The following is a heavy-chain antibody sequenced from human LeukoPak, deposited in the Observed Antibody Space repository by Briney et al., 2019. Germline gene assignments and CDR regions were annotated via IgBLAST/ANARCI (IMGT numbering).Heavy chain of an antibody. Sequence: GGSLRLSCAVSGITFRTYAMSWVRQARGKGLEGVSSINGDGSSTYYADSVKGRFTISRDNSKNTLSLQMNSLRVEDTAVYYCAKWGAQAGIYRAVDCWGRGTLVTVSS. V-gene: IGHV3-23*01. J-gene: IGHJ4*02. D-gene: IGHD3-10*01. CDR2: INGDGSST. CDR1: GITFRTYA. CDR3: AKWGAQAGIYRAVDC.